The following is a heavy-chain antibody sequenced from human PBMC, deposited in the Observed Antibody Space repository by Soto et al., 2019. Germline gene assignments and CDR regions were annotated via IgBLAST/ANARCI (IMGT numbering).Heavy chain of an antibody. CDR3: ARNQPVTTLGY. CDR2: IYSGGTT. V-gene: IGHV3-53*02. CDR1: GFTVSNNY. Sequence: EVQLVETGGGSIQPGGSLRLSCAASGFTVSNNYMSWVRQAPGKGLECVSIIYSGGTTYCADSVRGRFTISSDHPKNTLYLQMNSLRADDTAVYFCARNQPVTTLGYWGQGTLVTVSS. J-gene: IGHJ4*02. D-gene: IGHD4-17*01.